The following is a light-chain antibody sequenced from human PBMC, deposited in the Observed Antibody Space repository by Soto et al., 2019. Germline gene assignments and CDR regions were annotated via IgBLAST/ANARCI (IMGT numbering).Light chain of an antibody. CDR3: QVWDSSTPVV. J-gene: IGLJ2*01. CDR1: NIATKN. CDR2: RIA. Sequence: SYELTQPLSVSVALGQTARITCGGNNIATKNVHWYQQKPGQAPVLVIYRIANRPSGIPERFSGSNSVNTATLTISRAQDGDEADYYCQVWDSSTPVVFGGGTKVTVL. V-gene: IGLV3-9*01.